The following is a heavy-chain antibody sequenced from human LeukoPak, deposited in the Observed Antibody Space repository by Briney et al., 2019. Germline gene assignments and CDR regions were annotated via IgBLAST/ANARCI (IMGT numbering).Heavy chain of an antibody. V-gene: IGHV3-30*02. J-gene: IGHJ5*02. CDR2: IRYDGSNK. CDR3: AKSGLDIVVVNWFDP. CDR1: GFTFSSYG. D-gene: IGHD2-2*03. Sequence: QPGGSLRLSCAASGFTFSSYGMHWVRQAPGKGLEWVAFIRYDGSNKYYADSVKGRFTISRDNSKNTLYLQINSLRAEDTAVYYCAKSGLDIVVVNWFDPWGQGTLVTVSS.